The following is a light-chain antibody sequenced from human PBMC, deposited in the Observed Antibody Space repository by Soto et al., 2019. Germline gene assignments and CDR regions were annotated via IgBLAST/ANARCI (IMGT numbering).Light chain of an antibody. V-gene: IGLV1-40*01. CDR3: QSYDSTLSARYG. CDR1: SSNIGAGYD. CDR2: GNI. Sequence: QSVLTQPPSVSGAPGQRVTISCTGSSSNIGAGYDVHWYQQRPGTAPKLLIFGNINRPSGVPDRFSGSKSGTSASLAITGLQAVDEGDYYCQSYDSTLSARYGFGTGTKVTVL. J-gene: IGLJ1*01.